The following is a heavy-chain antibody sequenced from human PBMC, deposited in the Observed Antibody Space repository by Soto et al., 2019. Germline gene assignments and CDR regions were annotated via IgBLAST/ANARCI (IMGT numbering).Heavy chain of an antibody. CDR3: ASPPRCCSGYYLDY. CDR1: GGSISIGAYY. J-gene: IGHJ4*02. V-gene: IGHV4-30-4*08. D-gene: IGHD3-22*01. CDR2: IYYSGST. Sequence: SETLSLTCAVSGGSISIGAYYWSWIRQPPGKGLEWIGHIYYSGSTDYNPSLKSRVIISVDTSKNQLSLKLLSVTAADTAVYYCASPPRCCSGYYLDYWGQGTLVTVSS.